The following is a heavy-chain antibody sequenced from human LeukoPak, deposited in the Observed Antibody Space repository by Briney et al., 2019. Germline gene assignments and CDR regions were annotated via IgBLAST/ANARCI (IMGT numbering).Heavy chain of an antibody. D-gene: IGHD3-22*01. CDR1: GYTFTGYY. CDR3: ALVYYYDSSGSQNAFDI. CDR2: INPNSGGT. Sequence: ASVKVSCKASGYTFTGYYMHWVRQAPGQGLEWMGWINPNSGGTNYAQKFQGRVTMTRDTSISTAYMELSRLRSDDTAVYYCALVYYYDSSGSQNAFDIWGQGTMVTVSS. V-gene: IGHV1-2*02. J-gene: IGHJ3*02.